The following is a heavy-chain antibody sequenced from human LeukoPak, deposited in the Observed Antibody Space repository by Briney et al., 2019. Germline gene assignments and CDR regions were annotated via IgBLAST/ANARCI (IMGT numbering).Heavy chain of an antibody. CDR2: FYSGDTT. J-gene: IGHJ4*02. CDR1: GFTFSSTY. Sequence: GGSLRLSCAASGFTFSSTYMRWVRQAPGKGLEWVSVFYSGDTTYYANSVKGRFTISRDNYKNMLDLQMNSLRAEDRAVYYCARDRYYYGSGSYYTPDYWGEGSRDT. D-gene: IGHD3-10*01. V-gene: IGHV3-66*01. CDR3: ARDRYYYGSGSYYTPDY.